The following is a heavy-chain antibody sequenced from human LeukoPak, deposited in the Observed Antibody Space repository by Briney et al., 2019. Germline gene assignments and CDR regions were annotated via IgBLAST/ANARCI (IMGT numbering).Heavy chain of an antibody. D-gene: IGHD4-17*01. Sequence: GGSLRLSCAVSGFTFSGFWMSWSRQAPGKGLEWVASINSDGSEGYYADVVKGRFTISRDDSKNTLYLQMNSLRTEDTAFYYCTAGVHGDTRGLDQWGQGTLVTVSS. CDR1: GFTFSGFW. CDR3: TAGVHGDTRGLDQ. J-gene: IGHJ4*02. CDR2: INSDGSEG. V-gene: IGHV3-7*03.